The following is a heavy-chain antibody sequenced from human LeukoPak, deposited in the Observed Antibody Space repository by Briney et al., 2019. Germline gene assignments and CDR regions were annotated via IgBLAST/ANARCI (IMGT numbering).Heavy chain of an antibody. V-gene: IGHV4-59*08. D-gene: IGHD3-10*01. CDR1: GGSINNYY. J-gene: IGHJ4*02. CDR3: ARLGLFDSGSYPFDY. CDR2: IHYSGST. Sequence: SETLSLTCTVSGGSINNYYWSWLRQPPGKGLEWIGYIHYSGSTNYNPSLKSRVTISVDTSKNQFSLELSSVTDADTAVYYCARLGLFDSGSYPFDYWGQGTLVTVSS.